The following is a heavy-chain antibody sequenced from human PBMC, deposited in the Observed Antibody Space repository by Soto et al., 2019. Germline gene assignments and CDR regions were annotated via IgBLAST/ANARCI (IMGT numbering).Heavy chain of an antibody. J-gene: IGHJ4*02. CDR3: ARARQQQLVRGYFDY. CDR1: GGSISSSNW. CDR2: IYHSGST. V-gene: IGHV4-4*02. D-gene: IGHD6-13*01. Sequence: PSETLAISCAFSGGSISSSNWWSCFRQPPGKGLEWIGEIYHSGSTNYNPSLKSRVTISVDKSKNQFSLKLSSVTAADTAVYYCARARQQQLVRGYFDYWGQGTLVTV.